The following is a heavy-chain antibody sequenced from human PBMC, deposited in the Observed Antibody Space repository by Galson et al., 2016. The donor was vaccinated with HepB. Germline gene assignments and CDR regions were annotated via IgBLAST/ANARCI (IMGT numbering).Heavy chain of an antibody. CDR3: VKDYCGGGSCFPTDS. CDR1: GFTLSSYG. CDR2: ISYDGSDK. V-gene: IGHV3-30*18. D-gene: IGHD2-15*01. J-gene: IGHJ4*02. Sequence: SLRLSCAASGFTLSSYGMHWVRQAPGKGLEWVAVISYDGSDKYYGSSVKGRFTISRDNSKNTLYLQMNSLRAEDTAVYYCVKDYCGGGSCFPTDSWGQGTLVTVSS.